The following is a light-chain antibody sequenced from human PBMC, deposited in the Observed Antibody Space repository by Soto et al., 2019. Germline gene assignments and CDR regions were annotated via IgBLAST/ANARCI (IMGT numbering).Light chain of an antibody. Sequence: DIQMTQSPSSVPASVGDRVTITCRASQNIGDWLAWYQQKPGKVPQLLIYDASSLQSGVPSRFTGSRSGPSFTLVISSLQPEDFATYYCQQANIFPFTFGGGTKVEIK. CDR3: QQANIFPFT. V-gene: IGKV1-12*02. CDR2: DAS. J-gene: IGKJ4*01. CDR1: QNIGDW.